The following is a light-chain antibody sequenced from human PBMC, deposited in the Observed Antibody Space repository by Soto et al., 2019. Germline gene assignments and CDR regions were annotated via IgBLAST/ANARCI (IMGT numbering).Light chain of an antibody. Sequence: QSVLTQPPSVSAPPGQKVTISCSGSSSNIGSNYVSWYQHLPGTAPKLLIYDNDKRPSGIPDRFSGSKSGTSATLGITGLQTGDEADYYCATWDRSLIAGVFGGGTSSPS. V-gene: IGLV1-51*01. J-gene: IGLJ2*01. CDR3: ATWDRSLIAGV. CDR1: SSNIGSNY. CDR2: DND.